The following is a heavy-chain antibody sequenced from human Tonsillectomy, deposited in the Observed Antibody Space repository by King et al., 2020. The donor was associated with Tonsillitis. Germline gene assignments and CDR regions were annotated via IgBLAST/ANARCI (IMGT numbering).Heavy chain of an antibody. CDR3: AREAYSYGFFDY. Sequence: QLVQSGAEVKKPGASVKVSCKASGYTFTSNYMHWARQAPGQGLEWMGIINPRGGSTSYAQKFQGRVTMTRDTSTTTVYMELSSLRSEDTAVYYCAREAYSYGFFDYWGQGTLVTGSS. CDR1: GYTFTSNY. V-gene: IGHV1-46*01. D-gene: IGHD5-18*01. CDR2: INPRGGST. J-gene: IGHJ4*02.